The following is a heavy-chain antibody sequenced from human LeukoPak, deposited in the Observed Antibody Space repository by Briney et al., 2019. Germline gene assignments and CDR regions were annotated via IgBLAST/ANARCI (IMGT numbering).Heavy chain of an antibody. V-gene: IGHV3-23*01. CDR3: AGSSGWLFDY. D-gene: IGHD6-19*01. CDR1: GFTFNTYA. CDR2: IGGSGANT. Sequence: PRGSLRLSSAASGFTFNTYAMNWVRQTPGKGLEWVSLIGGSGANTKYADAVKGRFTISRDNSENTLFLQMNSLRAEDTAVYYCAGSSGWLFDYWGQGTLVAVSS. J-gene: IGHJ4*02.